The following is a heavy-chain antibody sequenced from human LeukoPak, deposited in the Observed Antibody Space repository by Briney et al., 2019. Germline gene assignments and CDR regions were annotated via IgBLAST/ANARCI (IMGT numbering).Heavy chain of an antibody. D-gene: IGHD6-19*01. J-gene: IGHJ4*02. CDR1: GFTFSSYA. CDR2: ISSGGTST. CDR3: AKLRASGSGCSNY. Sequence: GGSLRLSCAASGFTFSSYAMNWVRQAPGKGLGWVSGISSGGTSTYFADSVKGGFTISRDNPKNTLYLQMNSLRAEDPAVYYCAKLRASGSGCSNYWGQGTLVTVSS. V-gene: IGHV3-23*01.